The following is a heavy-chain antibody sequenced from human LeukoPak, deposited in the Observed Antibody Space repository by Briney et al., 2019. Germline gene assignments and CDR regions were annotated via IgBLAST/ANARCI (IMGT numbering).Heavy chain of an antibody. CDR2: ITSSGSTI. CDR3: ARPYHYYYDSSGYI. CDR1: GFTFSDYY. D-gene: IGHD3-22*01. V-gene: IGHV3-11*01. J-gene: IGHJ4*02. Sequence: GGSLRLSCAASGFTFSDYYMSWIRQAPGKGLEWLSYITSSGSTIYYADSVKGRFTISRDNAKNSLYLQMNSLRAEDTAVYYCARPYHYYYDSSGYIWGQGTLVTVSS.